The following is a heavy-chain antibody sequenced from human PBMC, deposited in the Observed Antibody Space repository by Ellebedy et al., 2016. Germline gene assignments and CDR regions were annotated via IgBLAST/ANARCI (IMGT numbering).Heavy chain of an antibody. CDR2: IIPIFGTA. CDR1: GGTFSSYA. J-gene: IGHJ4*02. V-gene: IGHV1-69*13. D-gene: IGHD2-15*01. Sequence: SVKVSCXASGGTFSSYAISWVRQAPGQGLEWMGGIIPIFGTANYAQKFQGRVTITADESTSTAYMELSSLRSEDTAVYYCASGVVAAKGFDYWGQGTLVTVSS. CDR3: ASGVVAAKGFDY.